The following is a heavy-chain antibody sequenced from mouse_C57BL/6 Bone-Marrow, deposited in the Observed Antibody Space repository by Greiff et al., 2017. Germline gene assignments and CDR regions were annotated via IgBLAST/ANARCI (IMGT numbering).Heavy chain of an antibody. Sequence: EVQLQQSGPELVKPGASVKISCTASGYTFTDYYMNWVKQSHGKSLEWIGGINPNNGGTSYNQKFKGKATLTVDKSSSTAYMELRSLTSEDSAVYYCARRITTVVAHYYAMDYWGQGTSVTVSS. V-gene: IGHV1-26*01. CDR3: ARRITTVVAHYYAMDY. CDR1: GYTFTDYY. CDR2: INPNNGGT. D-gene: IGHD1-1*01. J-gene: IGHJ4*01.